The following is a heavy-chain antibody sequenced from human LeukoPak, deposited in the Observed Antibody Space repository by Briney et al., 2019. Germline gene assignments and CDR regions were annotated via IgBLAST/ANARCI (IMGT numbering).Heavy chain of an antibody. J-gene: IGHJ4*02. CDR2: IYTSGST. Sequence: SETLSLTCTVSGGSISSGSYYWSWIRQPAGKGLDWIGLIYTSGSTNYNPSLKSRVTISVDTSKNQFSLKLSSVTAADTAVYYCAREKVNCSSTSCYKDFDYWGQGTLVTVSS. D-gene: IGHD2-2*02. V-gene: IGHV4-61*02. CDR3: AREKVNCSSTSCYKDFDY. CDR1: GGSISSGSYY.